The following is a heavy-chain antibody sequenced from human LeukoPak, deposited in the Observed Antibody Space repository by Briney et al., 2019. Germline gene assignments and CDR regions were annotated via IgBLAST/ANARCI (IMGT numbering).Heavy chain of an antibody. V-gene: IGHV3-21*01. Sequence: GGSLRLSCAASGFTFSGYSMNWVRQAPGKGLEWVSSISSSSSYIYYADSVKGRFTISRDNAKNSLYLQMNSLRAEDTAVYYCASTVETYYFDYWGQGTLVTVSS. CDR2: ISSSSSYI. D-gene: IGHD4-11*01. CDR1: GFTFSGYS. J-gene: IGHJ4*02. CDR3: ASTVETYYFDY.